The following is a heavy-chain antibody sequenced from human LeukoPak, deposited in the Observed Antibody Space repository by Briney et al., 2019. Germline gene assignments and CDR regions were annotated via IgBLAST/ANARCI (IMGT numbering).Heavy chain of an antibody. CDR2: ISSSSSYI. V-gene: IGHV3-21*01. CDR1: GFTFSSYS. D-gene: IGHD2-2*01. Sequence: GGSLRLSCAASGFTFSSYSMNWVRQASGKGLEWVSSISSSSSYIYYADSVKGRFTISRDNAKNSLYLQMNSLRAEDTAVYYCARDEAVPAAMGYYFDYWGQGTLVTVSS. J-gene: IGHJ4*02. CDR3: ARDEAVPAAMGYYFDY.